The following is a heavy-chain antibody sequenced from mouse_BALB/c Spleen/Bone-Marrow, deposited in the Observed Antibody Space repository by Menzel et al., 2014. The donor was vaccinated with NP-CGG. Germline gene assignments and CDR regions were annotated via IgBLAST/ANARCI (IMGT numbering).Heavy chain of an antibody. D-gene: IGHD2-2*01. V-gene: IGHV7-3*02. CDR2: IRNKANGYTT. CDR3: ARYGYDYFDY. J-gene: IGHJ2*01. Sequence: EVHLVESGGGLVQPGGSLRLSCATSGFTFTDYYMSWVRQPPGKALERLSFIRNKANGYTTEYSASVKGRFTISRDNSQSILYLQMNTLRAEDSATYYCARYGYDYFDYWGQGTTLTVSS. CDR1: GFTFTDYY.